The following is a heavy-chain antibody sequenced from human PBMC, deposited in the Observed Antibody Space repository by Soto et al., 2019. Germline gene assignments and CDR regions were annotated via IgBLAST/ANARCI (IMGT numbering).Heavy chain of an antibody. J-gene: IGHJ4*02. Sequence: PGGSLRLSCAASGFTFSSYSMNWVRQAPGKGLEWVSSISSSSSYIYYADSVKGRFTISRDNAKNSLYLQMNSLRAEDTAVYYYARDEGKKQWLVRGSFDYWGQGTMVTVSS. D-gene: IGHD6-19*01. CDR3: ARDEGKKQWLVRGSFDY. V-gene: IGHV3-21*01. CDR2: ISSSSSYI. CDR1: GFTFSSYS.